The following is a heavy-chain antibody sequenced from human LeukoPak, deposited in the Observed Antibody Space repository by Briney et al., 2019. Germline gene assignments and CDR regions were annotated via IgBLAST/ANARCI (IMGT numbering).Heavy chain of an antibody. V-gene: IGHV1-46*02. CDR1: GYSFNICY. J-gene: IGHJ4*02. CDR3: ARDLGDYCGNSGFFDF. Sequence: ASVKVSCKASGYSFNICYTHWVRQAPGQGLEWMGTINPSGHRTIYAQNFQGRVTMTTDTSTRIVDMELSGLKSEDTAVYYCARDLGDYCGNSGFFDFWGQGILVTVSS. D-gene: IGHD4-23*01. CDR2: INPSGHRT.